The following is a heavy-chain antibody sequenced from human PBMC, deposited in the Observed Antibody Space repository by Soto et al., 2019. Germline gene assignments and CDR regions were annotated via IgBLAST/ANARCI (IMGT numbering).Heavy chain of an antibody. CDR1: GGSISSYY. Sequence: SSETLSLTCTVSGGSISSYYWSWIRQPPGKGLEWIGYIYYSGSTNYNPSLKSRVTISLDTSKNQFSLKLSSVTAADTAVYYCARDTAMVTGYYYGMDVWGQGTTVTVSS. D-gene: IGHD5-18*01. V-gene: IGHV4-59*01. CDR3: ARDTAMVTGYYYGMDV. CDR2: IYYSGST. J-gene: IGHJ6*02.